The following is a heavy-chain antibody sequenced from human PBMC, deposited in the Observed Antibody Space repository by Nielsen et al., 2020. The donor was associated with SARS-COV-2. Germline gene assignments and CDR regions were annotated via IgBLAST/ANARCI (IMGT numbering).Heavy chain of an antibody. V-gene: IGHV4-30-4*01. CDR3: ARGLPNTAVVHGGFDL. CDR1: GCSLRGYYF. CDR2: IYSSGST. D-gene: IGHD5-18*01. J-gene: IGHJ3*01. Sequence: LTLTCSVSGCSLRGYYFRCLLHQPPGEGLGWSGFIYSSGSTYYNPSLKRRVTMSVDTSKNQFSLKMSSVTAADTALYYCARGLPNTAVVHGGFDLWGQGTLVTVSS.